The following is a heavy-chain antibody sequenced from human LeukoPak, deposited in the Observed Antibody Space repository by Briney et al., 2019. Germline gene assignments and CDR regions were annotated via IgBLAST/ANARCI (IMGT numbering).Heavy chain of an antibody. CDR3: ARRVAIFDY. D-gene: IGHD2-15*01. CDR1: GGSFSGYY. J-gene: IGHJ4*02. V-gene: IGHV4-34*01. CDR2: INHSAST. Sequence: SETLSLTCAVYGGSFSGYYWSWIRQPPGKGLGWLGEINHSASTNYNPPLKRRVSISVDTSKNQISLKLSSVTAPYTPVYYCARRVAIFDYSGQRTLGTVSS.